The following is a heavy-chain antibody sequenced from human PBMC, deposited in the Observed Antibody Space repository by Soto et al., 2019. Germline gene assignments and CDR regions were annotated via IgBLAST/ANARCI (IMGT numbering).Heavy chain of an antibody. CDR1: GYTFTSYG. CDR2: ISAYNGNT. CDR3: ARTYYDILTRYMDV. J-gene: IGHJ6*02. V-gene: IGHV1-18*04. Sequence: ASVKVSCKASGYTFTSYGISGVRQAPGQGLEWMGWISAYNGNTNYAQKLQGRVTMTTDTSTSTAYMELRSLRSDDTAVYYCARTYYDILTRYMDVWGQGTTVTVSS. D-gene: IGHD3-9*01.